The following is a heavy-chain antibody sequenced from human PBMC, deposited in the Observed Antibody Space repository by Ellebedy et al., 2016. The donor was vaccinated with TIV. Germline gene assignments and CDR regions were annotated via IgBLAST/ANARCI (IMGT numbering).Heavy chain of an antibody. V-gene: IGHV3-23*01. CDR2: ISGSVGST. CDR3: ARESTYCGADCYSLSDH. CDR1: GFPFSIYA. D-gene: IGHD2-21*02. Sequence: PGGSLRLSCAASGFPFSIYAMSWVRQAPGKGLEWVSSISGSVGSTYYADSVKGRFAISRDNSKSTLFLQMNSLRPEDTAVYYCARESTYCGADCYSLSDHWGQGALVTVSA. J-gene: IGHJ5*02.